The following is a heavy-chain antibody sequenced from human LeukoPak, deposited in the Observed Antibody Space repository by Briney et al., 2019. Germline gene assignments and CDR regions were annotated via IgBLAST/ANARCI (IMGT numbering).Heavy chain of an antibody. D-gene: IGHD6-19*01. J-gene: IGHJ4*02. V-gene: IGHV5-51*01. CDR2: IYLGDSDT. CDR3: ARHPSYTSGWPLDY. Sequence: GESLKISCKGSGYSSTNSWIGWVRQVPGKGLEWMGIIYLGDSDTRYSPSFQGQVTISADKSNTTAYLQWSSLKASDTAIYYCARHPSYTSGWPLDYWGQGTLVTVSS. CDR1: GYSSTNSW.